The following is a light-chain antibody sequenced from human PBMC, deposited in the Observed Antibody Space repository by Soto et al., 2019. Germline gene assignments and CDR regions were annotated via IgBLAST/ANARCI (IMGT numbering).Light chain of an antibody. J-gene: IGKJ2*01. CDR2: DAS. Sequence: ETVLTQSPATLSLSPGDRATLSCGASQRINDNYLAWYQQKPGLAPRLLIYDASTRAPGIPDRFSGSGSGADFTLTISRLEPAYFALYYCQQYSHLPPNTFGQGTKLEIK. V-gene: IGKV3D-20*01. CDR3: QQYSHLPPNT. CDR1: QRINDNY.